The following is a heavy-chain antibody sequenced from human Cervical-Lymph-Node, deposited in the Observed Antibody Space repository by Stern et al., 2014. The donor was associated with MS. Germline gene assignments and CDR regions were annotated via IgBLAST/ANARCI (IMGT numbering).Heavy chain of an antibody. Sequence: QVQLVESGSAMKMPGASVKVSCKASGYMFTKFALNWVRQAPGQGFEWLGWIKTRTGTPTYAQGFTGRFLFSLDTSVSTAFLQITSLKAEDTAVYYCAKPIGSADHAFDSWGQGTLVTVSS. CDR3: AKPIGSADHAFDS. D-gene: IGHD6-13*01. V-gene: IGHV7-4-1*02. J-gene: IGHJ4*02. CDR2: IKTRTGTP. CDR1: GYMFTKFA.